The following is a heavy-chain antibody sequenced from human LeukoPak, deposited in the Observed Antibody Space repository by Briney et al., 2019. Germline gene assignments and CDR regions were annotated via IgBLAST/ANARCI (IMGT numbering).Heavy chain of an antibody. J-gene: IGHJ6*03. V-gene: IGHV3-66*01. D-gene: IGHD4-23*01. CDR2: IYSGGNT. CDR3: ARGRGGMRDYGGNSLLDDYMDV. Sequence: GGSLRLSCAASGFTVSSNYMSWVRQAPGKGLEWVSVIYSGGNTYYADSVKGRFTISRDNSKNTLFLQMNSLRAEDTAVYYCARGRGGMRDYGGNSLLDDYMDVWGKGTTVTVSS. CDR1: GFTVSSNY.